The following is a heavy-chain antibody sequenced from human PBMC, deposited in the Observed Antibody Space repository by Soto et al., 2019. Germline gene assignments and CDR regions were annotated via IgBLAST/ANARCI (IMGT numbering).Heavy chain of an antibody. J-gene: IGHJ6*02. Sequence: SETLSLTCTVSGGSVSSVSYYWSWIRQPPGKGLEWIGYIYYSGSTNYNPSLKSRVTISVDTSKNQFSLKLSSVTAADTAVYYCARDPIAAAYYYYYGMDVWGQGTTVTVS. D-gene: IGHD6-13*01. CDR1: GGSVSSVSYY. CDR3: ARDPIAAAYYYYYGMDV. V-gene: IGHV4-61*01. CDR2: IYYSGST.